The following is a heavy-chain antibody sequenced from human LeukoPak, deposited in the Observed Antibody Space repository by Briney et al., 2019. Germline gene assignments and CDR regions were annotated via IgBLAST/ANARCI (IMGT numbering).Heavy chain of an antibody. Sequence: GGSLRLSCAASGFTFSSYSMNWVRQAPGKGLEWVSSISSSSSYIYYADSVKGRFTISRDNAKNSLYLQMNSLRAEDTAVYYCAKVFDPTLVRRAGIDYWGQGTLVTVSS. CDR1: GFTFSSYS. J-gene: IGHJ4*02. V-gene: IGHV3-21*04. D-gene: IGHD3-10*01. CDR2: ISSSSSYI. CDR3: AKVFDPTLVRRAGIDY.